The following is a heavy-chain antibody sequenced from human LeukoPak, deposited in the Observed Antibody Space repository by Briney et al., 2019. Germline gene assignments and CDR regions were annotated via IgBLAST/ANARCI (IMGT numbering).Heavy chain of an antibody. CDR2: IIPIFGTA. V-gene: IGHV1-69*13. CDR1: GGTFSSYA. J-gene: IGHJ5*02. D-gene: IGHD2-2*01. Sequence: GASVKVSCKASGGTFSSYAISWVRQAPGQGLEWMGGIIPIFGTANYAQKFQGRVAITADESTSTAYMELSSLRSEDTAVYYCARDLGYCTLTNCVRNWFGPWGQGTLVTVSS. CDR3: ARDLGYCTLTNCVRNWFGP.